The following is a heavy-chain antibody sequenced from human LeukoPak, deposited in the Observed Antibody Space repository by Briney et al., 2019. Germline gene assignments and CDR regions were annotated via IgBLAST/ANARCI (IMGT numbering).Heavy chain of an antibody. Sequence: ASVKVSCKASGYTFTSYYMHWVRQAPGQGLEWMGIINPSGGSTTYAQKFQGRVTMTRDTSISTAYMELSRLRSDDTAVYYCATETQNWNELQYWGQGTLVTVSS. V-gene: IGHV1-46*01. J-gene: IGHJ4*02. D-gene: IGHD1-1*01. CDR2: INPSGGST. CDR3: ATETQNWNELQY. CDR1: GYTFTSYY.